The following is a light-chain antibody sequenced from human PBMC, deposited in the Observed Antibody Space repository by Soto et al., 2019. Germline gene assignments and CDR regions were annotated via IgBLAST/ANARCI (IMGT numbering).Light chain of an antibody. CDR1: QSLYNTY. J-gene: IGKJ4*02. CDR2: GAS. Sequence: IMLTQCPGSLSLFPGEPATLSCRASQSLYNTYLAWYQEKPGQAPRLLIHGASSRPTGIPDRFSGSGSGKDITLTISRLEPEDPAVYSWQQYGSSFTFGGGTKVDIK. CDR3: QQYGSSFT. V-gene: IGKV3-20*01.